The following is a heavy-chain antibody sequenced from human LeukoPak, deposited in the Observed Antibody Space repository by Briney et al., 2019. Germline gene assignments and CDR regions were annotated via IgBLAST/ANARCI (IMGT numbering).Heavy chain of an antibody. CDR1: GYTFTGYY. Sequence: ASVKVSCKASGYTFTGYYMHWVRQAPGQGLEWMGWINPNSGGTNEAQKFHDRVTMTRDTSIRTAYMEVSRLRSDDTAVYYCARSPDILTGENFDYWGQGTLVTVSS. J-gene: IGHJ4*02. D-gene: IGHD3-9*01. V-gene: IGHV1-2*02. CDR2: INPNSGGT. CDR3: ARSPDILTGENFDY.